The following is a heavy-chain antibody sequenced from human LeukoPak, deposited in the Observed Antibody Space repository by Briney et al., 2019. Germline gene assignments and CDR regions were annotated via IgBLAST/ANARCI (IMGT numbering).Heavy chain of an antibody. CDR3: ARVTAVAGIHDAFDI. J-gene: IGHJ3*02. CDR2: ISSSSSYI. D-gene: IGHD6-19*01. Sequence: GGSLRLSCAASGFTFSSYSMNWVRQAPGKGLEGVSSISSSSSYIYYADSVKGRFTISRDNAKNSLYLQMNSLRAEDTAVYYCARVTAVAGIHDAFDIWGQGTMVTVSS. CDR1: GFTFSSYS. V-gene: IGHV3-21*01.